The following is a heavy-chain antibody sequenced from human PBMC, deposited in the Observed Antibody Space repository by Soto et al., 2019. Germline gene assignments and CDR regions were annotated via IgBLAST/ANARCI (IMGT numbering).Heavy chain of an antibody. V-gene: IGHV3-74*01. CDR1: GFTFSTYW. CDR2: VKSDGST. Sequence: EVQLVESGGGLVQPGGSLRLSCAASGFTFSTYWMHWVRQIPGKGLEWVSRVKSDGSTYYADPVKGRFTISRDNAWNTVYLQMNHLRAEDTALYYCARGLKNYYGMDVWGQGTTVTISS. J-gene: IGHJ6*02. CDR3: ARGLKNYYGMDV.